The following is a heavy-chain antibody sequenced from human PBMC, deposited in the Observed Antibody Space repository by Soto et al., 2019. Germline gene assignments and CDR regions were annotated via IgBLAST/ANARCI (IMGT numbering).Heavy chain of an antibody. CDR2: ISHDGSNK. J-gene: IGHJ4*02. CDR1: GFTFSSYG. Sequence: GGSLRLSCAASGFTFSSYGMHWVRQAPGRGLEWVAVISHDGSNKYYADSVKGRFTISRDNSKNTLYLQVNSLRAEDTALYYCATEWSSSATEFDFWGQGALVTVSS. V-gene: IGHV3-30*03. D-gene: IGHD6-6*01. CDR3: ATEWSSSATEFDF.